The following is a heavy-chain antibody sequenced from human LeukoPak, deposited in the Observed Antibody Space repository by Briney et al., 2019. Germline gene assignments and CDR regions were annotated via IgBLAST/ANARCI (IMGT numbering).Heavy chain of an antibody. D-gene: IGHD2-21*02. CDR3: ARASLVTAGWFDP. V-gene: IGHV3-11*01. CDR2: ISSSGSTI. CDR1: GFTFSDYY. J-gene: IGHJ5*02. Sequence: GGSLRLSCAASGFTFSDYYMRWLRQAPGKGLEGVSFISSSGSTIYYADTVKGRFTISRDNTKNSLHLQMNSLRTEDTAVYYHARASLVTAGWFDPWGQGTLVTVSS.